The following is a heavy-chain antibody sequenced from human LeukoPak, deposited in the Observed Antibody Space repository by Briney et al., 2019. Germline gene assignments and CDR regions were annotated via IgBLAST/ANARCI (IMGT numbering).Heavy chain of an antibody. CDR3: ASSSGWYG. J-gene: IGHJ4*02. CDR2: ISSSSSYI. Sequence: GGSLRLSCAASGFTFSSYSMHWVRQAPGKGLEWVSSISSSSSYIYYADSMKGRFTISRDNAKNSLYLQMNSLRAEDTAVYYCASSSGWYGWGQGTLVTVSS. D-gene: IGHD6-19*01. CDR1: GFTFSSYS. V-gene: IGHV3-21*04.